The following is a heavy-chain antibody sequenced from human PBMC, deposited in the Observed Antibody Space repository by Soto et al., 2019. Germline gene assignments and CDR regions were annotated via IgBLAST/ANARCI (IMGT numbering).Heavy chain of an antibody. V-gene: IGHV3-33*01. J-gene: IGHJ4*02. Sequence: QVQVVESGGGVVQPGRSLRLSCAASGFTFSTYGMHWVRQAPGKGLEWVALVWSDGSKKYYADSVKGRFTISRDNSKDTLHLQMTSLRAEDTAVYYCVRVFDTYYFDLWGQGTLVTVST. CDR1: GFTFSTYG. CDR3: VRVFDTYYFDL. CDR2: VWSDGSKK. D-gene: IGHD3-9*01.